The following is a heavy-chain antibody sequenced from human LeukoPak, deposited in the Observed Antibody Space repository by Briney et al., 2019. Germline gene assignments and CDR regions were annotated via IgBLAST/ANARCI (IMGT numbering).Heavy chain of an antibody. CDR1: GGSISSSSYY. D-gene: IGHD3-22*01. V-gene: IGHV4-39*07. CDR2: IYYSGST. J-gene: IGHJ4*02. CDR3: ARFQMWYDSSGYVDY. Sequence: SETLSLTGTVSGGSISSSSYYWGWIRQPPGKGLEWIGSIYYSGSTYYNPSLKSRVTISVDTSKNQFSLKLSSVTAADTAVYYCARFQMWYDSSGYVDYWGQGTLVTVSS.